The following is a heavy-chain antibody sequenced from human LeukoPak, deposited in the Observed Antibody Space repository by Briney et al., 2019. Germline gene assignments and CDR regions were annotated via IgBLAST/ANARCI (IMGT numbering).Heavy chain of an antibody. CDR3: ASHYYGSGSLTYFDY. V-gene: IGHV4-59*01. Sequence: ESSETLSLTCTVSGGSISSDYWSWIRQPPGKGLEWIGYIYYSGSTNYNPSLKSRVSISVDTSKNQFSLKLSSVTAADTAVYYCASHYYGSGSLTYFDYWGQGTLVTVSS. CDR2: IYYSGST. CDR1: GGSISSDY. J-gene: IGHJ4*02. D-gene: IGHD3-10*01.